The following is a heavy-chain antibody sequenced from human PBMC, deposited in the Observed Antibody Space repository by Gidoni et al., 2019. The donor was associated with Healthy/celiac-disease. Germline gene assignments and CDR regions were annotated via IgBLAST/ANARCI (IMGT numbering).Heavy chain of an antibody. CDR2: ISGSGGST. CDR1: GFTFSSYA. CDR3: ANPALGAYYYDSS. D-gene: IGHD3-22*01. V-gene: IGHV3-23*01. J-gene: IGHJ1*01. Sequence: EVQLLESGGGLVQPGGSLRRSCAASGFTFSSYAMSWVRQAPGKGLEWVSAISGSGGSTYYADSVKGRFTISRDNSKNTLYLQMNSLRAEDTAVYYCANPALGAYYYDSSWGQGTLVTVSS.